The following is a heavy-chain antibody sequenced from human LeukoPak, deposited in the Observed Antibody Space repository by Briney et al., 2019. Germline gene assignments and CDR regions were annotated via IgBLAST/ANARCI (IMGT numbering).Heavy chain of an antibody. CDR2: IYSGGST. Sequence: HSGGSLRLSCAASGFTVSSNYMSWVRQAPGKGLEWVSVIYSGGSTYYADSVKGRFTISRDNSKNTLYLQMNSLRAEDTAVYYCARNVRGASSRGYYFDYWGQGTLVTVSS. J-gene: IGHJ4*02. V-gene: IGHV3-66*01. CDR3: ARNVRGASSRGYYFDY. D-gene: IGHD6-6*01. CDR1: GFTVSSNY.